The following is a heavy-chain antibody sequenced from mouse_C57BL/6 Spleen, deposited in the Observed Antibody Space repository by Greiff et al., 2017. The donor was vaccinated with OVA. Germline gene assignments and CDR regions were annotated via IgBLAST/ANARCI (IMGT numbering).Heavy chain of an antibody. CDR3: ARIYYYGSRKGAMDY. D-gene: IGHD1-1*01. J-gene: IGHJ4*01. V-gene: IGHV14-2*01. CDR1: GFNIKDYY. CDR2: IDPEDGET. Sequence: EVNVVESGAELVKPGASVKLSCTASGFNIKDYYMHWVKQRTEQGLEWIGRIDPEDGETKYAPKFQGKATITADTSSNTAYLQLSSLTSEDTAVYYCARIYYYGSRKGAMDYWGQGTSVTVSS.